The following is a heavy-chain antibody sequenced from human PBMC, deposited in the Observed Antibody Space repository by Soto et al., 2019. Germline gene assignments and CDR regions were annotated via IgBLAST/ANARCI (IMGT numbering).Heavy chain of an antibody. D-gene: IGHD3-3*01. V-gene: IGHV1-18*01. CDR1: GYTFTSYG. Sequence: ASVKVSCKASGYTFTSYGISWVRQAPGQGLEWMGWISAYSGNTNYAQKLQGRVTMTTDTSTSTAYMELRSLRSDDTAVYYCARDYPTPITIFGVVIQDYYYYGMAVWGQGTTVTVSS. CDR3: ARDYPTPITIFGVVIQDYYYYGMAV. J-gene: IGHJ6*02. CDR2: ISAYSGNT.